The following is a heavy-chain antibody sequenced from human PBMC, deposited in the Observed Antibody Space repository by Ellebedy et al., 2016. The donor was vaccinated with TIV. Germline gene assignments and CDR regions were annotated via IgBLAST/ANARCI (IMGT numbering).Heavy chain of an antibody. Sequence: AASVKVSCKASGYTFTGYYMHWARQAPGQGLEWMGWINPNSGGTNYAQKFQGRVTMTRDTSISTAYMELSRLRSDDTAVYYCARDRPYYDILTGHPDYYYYGMDVWGQGTTVTVSS. J-gene: IGHJ6*02. CDR3: ARDRPYYDILTGHPDYYYYGMDV. CDR1: GYTFTGYY. CDR2: INPNSGGT. D-gene: IGHD3-9*01. V-gene: IGHV1-2*02.